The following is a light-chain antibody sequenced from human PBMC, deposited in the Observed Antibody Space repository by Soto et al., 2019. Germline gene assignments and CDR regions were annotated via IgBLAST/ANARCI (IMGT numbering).Light chain of an antibody. CDR1: QDITNS. J-gene: IGKJ4*01. CDR3: QQYDNRLT. CDR2: DTS. Sequence: DIQMTQSPTSLSASVGDRVTITCQASQDITNSLNWYQQKPGKAPKLLIYDTSNLETGVPSRFSGSGSGTDFTFTISSLQPEDIATYYCQQYDNRLTFGGGTKVEIK. V-gene: IGKV1-33*01.